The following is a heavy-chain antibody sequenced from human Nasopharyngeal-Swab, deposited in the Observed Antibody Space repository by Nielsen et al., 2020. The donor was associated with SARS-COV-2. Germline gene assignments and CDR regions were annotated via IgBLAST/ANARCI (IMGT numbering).Heavy chain of an antibody. CDR1: GFTFASYG. CDR3: ARAGLWFGELGAFDI. J-gene: IGHJ3*02. CDR2: IWYDGSNK. V-gene: IGHV3-33*01. D-gene: IGHD3-10*01. Sequence: GESLKISCAASGFTFASYGMHWVRQAPGKGLEWVAVIWYDGSNKYYANSVKGRFSISRDNSKNTLYLQINSLRVEGTATYYCARAGLWFGELGAFDIWGQGTMVTVSS.